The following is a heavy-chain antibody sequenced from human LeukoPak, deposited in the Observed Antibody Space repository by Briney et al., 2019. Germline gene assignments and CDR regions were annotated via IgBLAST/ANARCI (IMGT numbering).Heavy chain of an antibody. CDR1: GFTFSSYG. Sequence: GGSLRLSCAASGFTFSSYGVHWVRQAPGGGLEWVAFIRYDGSNKYYADSVNGRFTISRDNSKNTLYLQMNSLRAEDPAVYHCAKDTLRWGGWGQGTLVTVSS. J-gene: IGHJ4*02. CDR2: IRYDGSNK. V-gene: IGHV3-30*02. D-gene: IGHD3-16*01. CDR3: AKDTLRWGG.